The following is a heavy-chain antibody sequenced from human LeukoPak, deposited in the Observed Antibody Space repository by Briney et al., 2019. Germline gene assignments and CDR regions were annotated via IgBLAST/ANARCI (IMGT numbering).Heavy chain of an antibody. CDR1: GGSISYYY. Sequence: SETLSLTCTVSGGSISYYYWSWIRQSPGKGLEWIGYIYYSGTTNYNPSLRSRVTISVDTSKNQFSLQLRSVTAADTAVYYCAREDPQTTVPEGMDVWGQGTTVTVSS. CDR3: AREDPQTTVPEGMDV. V-gene: IGHV4-59*01. J-gene: IGHJ6*02. CDR2: IYYSGTT. D-gene: IGHD4-17*01.